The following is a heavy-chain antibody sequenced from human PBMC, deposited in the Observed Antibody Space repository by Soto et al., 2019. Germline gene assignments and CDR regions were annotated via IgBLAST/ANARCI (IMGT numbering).Heavy chain of an antibody. CDR2: INHSGST. CDR3: ARGRRYDFWSGYYRYYYYMDV. D-gene: IGHD3-3*01. CDR1: GGSFSGYY. V-gene: IGHV4-34*01. Sequence: SETLSLTCAVYGGSFSGYYWSWIRQPPGKGLEWIGEINHSGSTNYNPSLKSRVTISVDTSKNQFSLKLSSVTAADTAVYYCARGRRYDFWSGYYRYYYYMDVWGKGTTVTVSS. J-gene: IGHJ6*03.